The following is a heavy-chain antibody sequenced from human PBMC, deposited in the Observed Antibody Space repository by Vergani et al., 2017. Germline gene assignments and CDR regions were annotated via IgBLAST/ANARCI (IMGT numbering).Heavy chain of an antibody. V-gene: IGHV3-72*01. CDR3: ARVGYDFWSGYYIDYYYYYMDV. CDR1: GFTFSDHY. CDR2: TRNKANSYTT. D-gene: IGHD3-3*01. Sequence: EVQLVESGGGLVQPGGSLRLSCAASGFTFSDHYMDWVRQAPGKGLEWVGRTRNKANSYTTEYAASVKGRFTISRDDSNNSLYLQMNSLKTEDTAVYYCARVGYDFWSGYYIDYYYYYMDVWGKGTTVTVSS. J-gene: IGHJ6*03.